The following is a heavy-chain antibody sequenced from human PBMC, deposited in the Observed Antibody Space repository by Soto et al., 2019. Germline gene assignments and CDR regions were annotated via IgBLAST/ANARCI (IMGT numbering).Heavy chain of an antibody. D-gene: IGHD3-22*01. Sequence: GGSLRLSCAASGFTFSSYAMHWVRQAPGKGLEWVAVISYDGSNKYYAASVKGRFTISRDNSKNTLYLQMNSLRAEDTAVYYCARDLRGPITMIVAYYYYYGMDVWGQGTTVTVSS. CDR3: ARDLRGPITMIVAYYYYYGMDV. CDR1: GFTFSSYA. J-gene: IGHJ6*02. V-gene: IGHV3-30-3*01. CDR2: ISYDGSNK.